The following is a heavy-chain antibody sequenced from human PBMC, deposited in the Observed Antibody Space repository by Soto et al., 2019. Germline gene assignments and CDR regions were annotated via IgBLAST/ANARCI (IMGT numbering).Heavy chain of an antibody. Sequence: ASVKVSCKASNDSLSSYFIHWVRQAPGEGLEWMGIFNPGPNSASYSKEFQGRLTLTSDMPSRTVYMQLSNLRSDDTAVYYCAGASSRVSSVVAAYWGQGTLVTVSS. CDR1: NDSLSSYF. V-gene: IGHV1-46*01. CDR2: FNPGPNSA. D-gene: IGHD2-15*01. CDR3: AGASSRVSSVVAAY. J-gene: IGHJ4*02.